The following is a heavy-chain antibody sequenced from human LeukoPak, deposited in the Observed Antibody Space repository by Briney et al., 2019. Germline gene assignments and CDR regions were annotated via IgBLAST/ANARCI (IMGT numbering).Heavy chain of an antibody. CDR1: GFTFGDDA. CDR3: SRGLHDYGDSNYYFDQ. D-gene: IGHD4-17*01. CDR2: IRKKGYGETT. Sequence: GGSLRLSCTASGFTFGDDAWSWFRQAPGKGLKWICFIRKKGYGETTDYAASVRGRFTISRDDAKSIAYLQMNSLKTEDTALYYCSRGLHDYGDSNYYFDQWGRRTPVTVSS. V-gene: IGHV3-49*03. J-gene: IGHJ4*02.